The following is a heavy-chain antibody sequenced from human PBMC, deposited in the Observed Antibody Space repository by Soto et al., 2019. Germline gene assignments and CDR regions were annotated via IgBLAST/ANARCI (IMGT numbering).Heavy chain of an antibody. CDR2: INPSGGST. CDR3: ARESGTEGHNYYYRSGYPTVAFDI. J-gene: IGHJ3*02. D-gene: IGHD3-22*01. CDR1: GYTFTSYY. Sequence: ASVKVSCKASGYTFTSYYMHWVRQAPGQGLEWMGIINPSGGSTSYAQKFQGRVTMTRDTSTSTVYMELSSLRSEDTAVYYCARESGTEGHNYYYRSGYPTVAFDIWGQ. V-gene: IGHV1-46*03.